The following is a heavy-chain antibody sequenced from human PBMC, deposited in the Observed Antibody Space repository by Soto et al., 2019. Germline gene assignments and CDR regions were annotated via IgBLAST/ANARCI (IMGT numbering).Heavy chain of an antibody. Sequence: EVQLVESGGGLVQPGGSLRLSCAASGFTFSSYDMHWVRQATGKGLEWVPAIGTAGDTYYPGSVKGRFTISRENAKNSLYLQMNSLRAGDTAVYYCARVAYDFWSGYYSWYFDLWGRGTLVTVSS. V-gene: IGHV3-13*01. D-gene: IGHD3-3*01. CDR3: ARVAYDFWSGYYSWYFDL. J-gene: IGHJ2*01. CDR1: GFTFSSYD. CDR2: IGTAGDT.